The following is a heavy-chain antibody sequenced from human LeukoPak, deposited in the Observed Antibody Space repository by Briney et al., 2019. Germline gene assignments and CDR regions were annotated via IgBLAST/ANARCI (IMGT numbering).Heavy chain of an antibody. Sequence: GESLKISCKGSGYSFTSYWIGWVRQMPGKGLEWMGIIYPGDSDTRYSPSFQGQVTISADKSISTAYLQWSSLKASDTAMYYCAIDPYYYDGSGSLDYWGQGTLVTVSS. CDR3: AIDPYYYDGSGSLDY. D-gene: IGHD3-22*01. J-gene: IGHJ4*02. CDR1: GYSFTSYW. V-gene: IGHV5-51*01. CDR2: IYPGDSDT.